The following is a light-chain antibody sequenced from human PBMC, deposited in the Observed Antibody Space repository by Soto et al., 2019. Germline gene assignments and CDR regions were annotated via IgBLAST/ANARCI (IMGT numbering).Light chain of an antibody. CDR3: QQYDRFPYT. Sequence: DIQMTQSPSTLSASIGDTVIITCRASQSINSWLAWYQQKPGKAPKLLIHKASTLESGVPSRFIGSESGTEFTLTVSSLQPDDFATFYCQQYDRFPYTCGQGTKLEIK. CDR1: QSINSW. V-gene: IGKV1-5*03. CDR2: KAS. J-gene: IGKJ2*01.